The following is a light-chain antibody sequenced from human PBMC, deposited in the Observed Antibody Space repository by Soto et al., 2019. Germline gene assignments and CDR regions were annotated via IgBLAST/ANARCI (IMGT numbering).Light chain of an antibody. Sequence: DIQMTQSPSSLSASVGDRATITCRASKTMNSFLYMYRQNPGKATKLLIYALTSMQGGFTSRVSGSGSGTDFTLTVTSLHPEDFASYYCYQSYRTPPSTLGQGTRLEI. V-gene: IGKV1-39*01. J-gene: IGKJ5*01. CDR2: ALT. CDR3: YQSYRTPPST. CDR1: KTMNSF.